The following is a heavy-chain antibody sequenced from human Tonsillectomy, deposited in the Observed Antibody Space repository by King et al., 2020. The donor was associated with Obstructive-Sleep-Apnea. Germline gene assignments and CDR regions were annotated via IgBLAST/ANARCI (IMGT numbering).Heavy chain of an antibody. J-gene: IGHJ6*02. V-gene: IGHV3-7*01. Sequence: VQLVESGGGLVQPGGSLRLSCAASGFIFSSFWMSWVRQAPGKGLEWGANIKQDGSEKYYVDSVKGRITISRDNAKNSLYLQMNSLRVEDTAVYYCARDESLNYYYGMDVWGQGTTVTVSS. CDR1: GFIFSSFW. CDR2: IKQDGSEK. D-gene: IGHD3-16*01. CDR3: ARDESLNYYYGMDV.